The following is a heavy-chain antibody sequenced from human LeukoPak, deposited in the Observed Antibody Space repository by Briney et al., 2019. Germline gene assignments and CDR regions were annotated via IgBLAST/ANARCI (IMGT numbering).Heavy chain of an antibody. CDR3: ARSAPRITMVRSFDY. D-gene: IGHD3-10*01. CDR2: IYHSGST. Sequence: PSETLSLTCTVSGYSISSGYYWGWIRRPPGKGLEWIGSIYHSGSTYYNPSLKSRVTISVDTSKNQFSLKLSSVTAADTAVYYCARSAPRITMVRSFDYWGQGTLVTVSS. V-gene: IGHV4-38-2*02. J-gene: IGHJ4*02. CDR1: GYSISSGYY.